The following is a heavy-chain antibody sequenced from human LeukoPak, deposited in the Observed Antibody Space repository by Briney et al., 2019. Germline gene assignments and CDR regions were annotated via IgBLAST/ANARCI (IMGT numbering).Heavy chain of an antibody. CDR3: ARLRTGFWSGYPQYNWFDP. Sequence: SETLSLTCTVSGGSISSSSYYWGWIRQPPGKGLEWIGSIYYSGSTYYNPSLKSRVTISVDTSKNQFSLKLSSVTAADTAVYYCARLRTGFWSGYPQYNWFDPWGQGTLVTVCS. CDR1: GGSISSSSYY. V-gene: IGHV4-39*01. D-gene: IGHD3-3*01. CDR2: IYYSGST. J-gene: IGHJ5*02.